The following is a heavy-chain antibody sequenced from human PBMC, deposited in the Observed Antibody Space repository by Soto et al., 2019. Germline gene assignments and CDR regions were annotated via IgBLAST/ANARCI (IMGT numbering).Heavy chain of an antibody. CDR3: VRSERIEATRNYYYYTDV. D-gene: IGHD6-13*01. V-gene: IGHV4-34*01. CDR2: INHSGST. CDR1: SEWFSVYD. J-gene: IGHJ6*03. Sequence: PSGTLGLACAVCSEWFSVYDWTWIRQPQGKGLEWIGEINHSGSTNYNPSLKSRVTISVDTSKNQFSLKLSSVTAADTAVYYCVRSERIEATRNYYYYTDVWGKRTTVTVSS.